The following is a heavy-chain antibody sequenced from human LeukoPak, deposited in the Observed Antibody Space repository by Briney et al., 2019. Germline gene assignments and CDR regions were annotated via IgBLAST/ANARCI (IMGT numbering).Heavy chain of an antibody. J-gene: IGHJ4*02. D-gene: IGHD6-13*01. Sequence: GGSLRLSCAASGSTFSSYAMHWVRQAPGKGLEWVAVISYDGSNKYYADSVKGRFTISRDNSKNTLYLQMNSLRAEDTAVYYCARSIAAAGKIDYWGQGTLVTVSS. V-gene: IGHV3-30*04. CDR3: ARSIAAAGKIDY. CDR2: ISYDGSNK. CDR1: GSTFSSYA.